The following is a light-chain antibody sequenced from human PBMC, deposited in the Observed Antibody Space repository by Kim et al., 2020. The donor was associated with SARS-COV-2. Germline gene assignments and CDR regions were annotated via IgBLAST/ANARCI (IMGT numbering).Light chain of an antibody. CDR1: KLGDKY. V-gene: IGLV3-1*01. J-gene: IGLJ1*01. CDR2: QDS. Sequence: PGQTASITCYGDKLGDKYACWYQQKPGQPHVLVIYQDSKRPSGIPEGFSGSNYGNTTALTISGTQTMDEADYYCQAWDSSTGNYVFGTGTKVTVL. CDR3: QAWDSSTGNYV.